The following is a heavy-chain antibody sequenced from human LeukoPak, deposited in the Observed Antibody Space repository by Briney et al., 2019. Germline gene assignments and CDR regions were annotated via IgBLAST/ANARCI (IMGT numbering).Heavy chain of an antibody. J-gene: IGHJ2*01. Sequence: PSETLSLTCTVSGGSISSSNYYWGWIRQPPGKGLEYIGYIYYSGNTNSNPSLNSRVTISVDTSKNQFSLKLSSVTAADTAVYYCARRGSGASLEYYFDLWGRGTLVTVSS. CDR2: IYYSGNT. CDR3: ARRGSGASLEYYFDL. CDR1: GGSISSSNYY. D-gene: IGHD1-14*01. V-gene: IGHV4-61*05.